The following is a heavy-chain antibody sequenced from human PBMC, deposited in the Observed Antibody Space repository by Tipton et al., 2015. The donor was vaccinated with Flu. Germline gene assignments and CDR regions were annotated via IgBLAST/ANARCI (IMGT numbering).Heavy chain of an antibody. CDR1: GFTFSSYG. CDR2: IWYDGSNK. D-gene: IGHD2-21*01. CDR3: AREGHGGDARLYPYYYYMDV. J-gene: IGHJ6*03. Sequence: RSLRLSCAASGFTFSSYGMHWVRQAPGKGLEWVAVIWYDGSNKYYADSVKGRFTISRDNSKNTLYLQMNSLRAEDTAVYYCAREGHGGDARLYPYYYYMDVWGKGTTVTVSS. V-gene: IGHV3-33*08.